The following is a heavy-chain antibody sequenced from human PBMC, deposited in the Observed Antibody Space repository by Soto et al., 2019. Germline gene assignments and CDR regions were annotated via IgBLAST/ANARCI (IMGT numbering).Heavy chain of an antibody. D-gene: IGHD3-16*01. Sequence: QVQLVESGGGVVQPGRSLRLSCAASGSTISTFGMHWVRQAPAKGLEWVAVISYDGSKKYYADSVKGRFTISRDNSKNTLYLQMNSLRSEDTAVYYCAKDRPLYGGHFDSWGRGILVTVSS. V-gene: IGHV3-30*18. J-gene: IGHJ4*02. CDR2: ISYDGSKK. CDR3: AKDRPLYGGHFDS. CDR1: GSTISTFG.